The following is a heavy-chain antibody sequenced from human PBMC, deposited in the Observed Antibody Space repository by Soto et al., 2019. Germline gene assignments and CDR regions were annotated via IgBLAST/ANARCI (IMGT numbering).Heavy chain of an antibody. V-gene: IGHV4-39*01. J-gene: IGHJ4*01. CDR1: GGSISSSSYY. CDR3: ARRGVMITFGGVIVSKGSVHY. CDR2: IYYSGST. D-gene: IGHD3-16*02. Sequence: QLQLQESGPGLVKPSETLSLTCTVSGGSISSSSYYWGWIRQPPGKGLEWIGRIYYSGSTYYYPSLKSRFSLSVGKSRYQSARNLSSWTRADTAVYYCARRGVMITFGGVIVSKGSVHYCGHGTLVTVYS.